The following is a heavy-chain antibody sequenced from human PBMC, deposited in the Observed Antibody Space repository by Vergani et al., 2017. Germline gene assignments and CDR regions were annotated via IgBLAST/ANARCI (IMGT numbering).Heavy chain of an antibody. V-gene: IGHV3-23*01. CDR3: AKGVYCSSTSCYEGRGYYYGMGV. J-gene: IGHJ6*02. D-gene: IGHD2-2*01. CDR1: GFTFSSHA. Sequence: EVQLLQSEGAVVQPGGSLRLSCVASGFTFSSHAMSWVRQGHGQGLEWVSSISGSGGNTYYANSVKGRFTISRDNSKNTLYLQMNSLRADDTAVYYCAKGVYCSSTSCYEGRGYYYGMGVWGQGTTVTFSS. CDR2: ISGSGGNT.